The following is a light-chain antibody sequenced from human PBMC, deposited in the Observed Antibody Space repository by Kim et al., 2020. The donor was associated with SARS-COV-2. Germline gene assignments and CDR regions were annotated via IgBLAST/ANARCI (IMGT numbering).Light chain of an antibody. J-gene: IGKJ2*01. V-gene: IGKV3-20*01. Sequence: AAGERATRPWRARQRVSSNYLAWDQQKTGQAPRLLIYDASSRGTGIPDRFRGSGSGTDFTLTISRLEPEDFAVYYCQQYGSSPYTCGQGTKLEI. CDR3: QQYGSSPYT. CDR1: QRVSSNY. CDR2: DAS.